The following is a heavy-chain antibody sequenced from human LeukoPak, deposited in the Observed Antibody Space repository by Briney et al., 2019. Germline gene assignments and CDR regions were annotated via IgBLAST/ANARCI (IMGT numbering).Heavy chain of an antibody. Sequence: GGSLRLSCAASGFTFSSYSMNGVRQAPGKGLEWVSSISSSSSYIYYADSVKGRFTISRDNAKNSLYLQMNSLRAEDTAVYYCARELFSSGWRIDYWGQGTLVTVSS. V-gene: IGHV3-21*01. CDR3: ARELFSSGWRIDY. J-gene: IGHJ4*02. CDR1: GFTFSSYS. CDR2: ISSSSSYI. D-gene: IGHD6-19*01.